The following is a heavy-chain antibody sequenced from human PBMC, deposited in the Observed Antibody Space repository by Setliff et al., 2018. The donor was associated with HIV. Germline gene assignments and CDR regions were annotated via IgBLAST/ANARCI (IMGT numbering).Heavy chain of an antibody. V-gene: IGHV4-31*03. CDR1: GGSIRSREYY. J-gene: IGHJ4*02. D-gene: IGHD3-16*01. Sequence: SETLSLTCTVSGGSIRSREYYWSWIRQHPGKGLEWIGYIYYNGNTEYSPSLKSRLTLSVETSKNQFSLKLTSVTAADTAVYYCARGQGGYFDFWGQGTLVTVSS. CDR3: ARGQGGYFDF. CDR2: IYYNGNT.